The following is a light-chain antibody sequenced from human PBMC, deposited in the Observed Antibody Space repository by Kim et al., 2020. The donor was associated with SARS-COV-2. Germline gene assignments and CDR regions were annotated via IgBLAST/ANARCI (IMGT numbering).Light chain of an antibody. Sequence: QSALTQPASVSWSPGQSITISCTGTSSDVGGYDSVSWYQHHPGKAPKVMIYDVNQRPSGVTNRFSGSKSGNTASLTISGLQAEDEADYYCSSYTSSITLVFGGGTQLTVL. CDR3: SSYTSSITLV. V-gene: IGLV2-14*03. CDR2: DVN. CDR1: SSDVGGYDS. J-gene: IGLJ2*01.